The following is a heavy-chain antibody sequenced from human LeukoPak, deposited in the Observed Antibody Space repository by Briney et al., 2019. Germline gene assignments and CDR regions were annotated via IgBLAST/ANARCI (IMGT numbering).Heavy chain of an antibody. CDR3: ARGLKWELTPYYYYYMDV. CDR1: GFTFSSYG. D-gene: IGHD1-26*01. J-gene: IGHJ6*03. CDR2: ISSSSSYI. V-gene: IGHV3-21*01. Sequence: GGSLRLSCAASGFTFSSYGMYWVRQAPGKGLQWVSSISSSSSYIYYADSVKGRFTISRDNAKNSLYLQMNSLRAEDTAVYYCARGLKWELTPYYYYYMDVWGKGTTVTVSS.